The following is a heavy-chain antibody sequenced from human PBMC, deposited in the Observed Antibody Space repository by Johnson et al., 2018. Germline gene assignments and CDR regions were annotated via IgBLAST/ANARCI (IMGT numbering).Heavy chain of an antibody. CDR3: ARGSSGWPRPLDG. CDR2: INHSGST. CDR1: GGSFSGYY. V-gene: IGHV4-34*01. D-gene: IGHD6-19*01. J-gene: IGHJ6*04. Sequence: QVQLQQWGAGLLKPSETLSLTCAVYGGSFSGYYWSWIRQPPGKGLEWIGEINHSGSTNYNPSLKSRVTISVDTSKNQFSRKLSSVTAADTAVYYCARGSSGWPRPLDGWGKGTTVTVSS.